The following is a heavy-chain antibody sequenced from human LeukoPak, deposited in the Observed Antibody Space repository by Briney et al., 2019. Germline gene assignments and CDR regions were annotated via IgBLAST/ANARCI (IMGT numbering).Heavy chain of an antibody. D-gene: IGHD3-22*01. J-gene: IGHJ3*02. Sequence: GASVNVSCKASGYTFTGYYIHWVRPAPGQGLDWMGRINPNNGGTNYAQKFQGRVTMTRDMSMSTAYMELSRLRSDDTAVYYCAGEDNSSGYRPFDIWGQGTMVTVPS. CDR1: GYTFTGYY. V-gene: IGHV1-2*06. CDR2: INPNNGGT. CDR3: AGEDNSSGYRPFDI.